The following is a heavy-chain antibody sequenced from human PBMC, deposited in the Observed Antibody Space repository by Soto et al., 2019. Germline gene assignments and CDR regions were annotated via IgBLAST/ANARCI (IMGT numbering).Heavy chain of an antibody. CDR1: GYSFTSYW. J-gene: IGHJ6*02. CDR2: IYPGDSDT. CDR3: ARMDSSGYRKYFYYGTDV. Sequence: PGESLKISCKGSGYSFTSYWIGWVRQMPGKGLEWMGIIYPGDSDTRYSPSFQGQVTISADKSISTAYLQWSSLKASDTAMYYCARMDSSGYRKYFYYGTDVWGQGTTVTVPS. D-gene: IGHD3-22*01. V-gene: IGHV5-51*01.